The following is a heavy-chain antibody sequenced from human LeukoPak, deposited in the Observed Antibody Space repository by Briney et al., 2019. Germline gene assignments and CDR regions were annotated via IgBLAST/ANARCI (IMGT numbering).Heavy chain of an antibody. CDR1: GFTVSSNY. V-gene: IGHV3-53*01. D-gene: IGHD3-16*01. CDR3: ARALGGYYGMDV. CDR2: IYSGGGT. J-gene: IGHJ6*02. Sequence: GGSLRLSCAASGFTVSSNYMSWVRQAPGKGLEWVSVIYSGGGTYYADSVKGRFTISRDNSKNTLYLQMNSLRAEDTAVYYCARALGGYYGMDVWGQGTTVTVSS.